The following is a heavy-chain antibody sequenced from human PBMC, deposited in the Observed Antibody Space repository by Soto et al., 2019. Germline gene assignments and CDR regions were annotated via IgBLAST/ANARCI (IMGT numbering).Heavy chain of an antibody. Sequence: EVQLVESGGGLVQPGRSLRLSCAASGFTFDDYAMHWVRQAPGKGLEWVSGISWNSGSIGYADSVKGRFTISRDNAKNSLYLQMNSLRAEDTALYYCANGGEYSSSSYYYYYMDVWGKGTTVTVSS. J-gene: IGHJ6*03. D-gene: IGHD6-6*01. CDR1: GFTFDDYA. CDR3: ANGGEYSSSSYYYYYMDV. CDR2: ISWNSGSI. V-gene: IGHV3-9*01.